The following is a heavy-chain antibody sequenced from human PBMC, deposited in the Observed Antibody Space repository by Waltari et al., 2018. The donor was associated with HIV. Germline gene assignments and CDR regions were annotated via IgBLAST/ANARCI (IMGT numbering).Heavy chain of an antibody. CDR2: VYESGST. V-gene: IGHV4-4*02. D-gene: IGHD3-22*01. CDR3: ARLASTGYYNGGYFDL. CDR1: GASILSPYW. J-gene: IGHJ2*01. Sequence: QVQLQESGPGLVKPSGTLSLTCGVSGASILSPYWWSWVRQPPGKGLEWVGEVYESGSTNSNASLRSRVTISLDKSRNQFSLDVTSVTPADTAVYYCARLASTGYYNGGYFDLWGRGTLVTVSS.